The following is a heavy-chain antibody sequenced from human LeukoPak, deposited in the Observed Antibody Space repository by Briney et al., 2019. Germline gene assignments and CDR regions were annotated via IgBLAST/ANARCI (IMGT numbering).Heavy chain of an antibody. Sequence: SETLSLTCTVSGGSISSYYWSWIRQPPGKGLEWIGYIYYSGRTNYDPSLKSRITILVDTSKNQFSLKLSSVAAADTAVYYCARAETQYYDFWSGYHNWFDPWGQGTLVTVSS. CDR3: ARAETQYYDFWSGYHNWFDP. CDR2: IYYSGRT. J-gene: IGHJ5*02. CDR1: GGSISSYY. V-gene: IGHV4-59*01. D-gene: IGHD3-3*01.